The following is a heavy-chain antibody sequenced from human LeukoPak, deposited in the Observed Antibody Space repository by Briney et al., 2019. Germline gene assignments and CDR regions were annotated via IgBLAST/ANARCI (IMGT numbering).Heavy chain of an antibody. D-gene: IGHD6-19*01. V-gene: IGHV3-23*01. CDR2: ITDSGTNT. J-gene: IGHJ5*02. Sequence: GGSLRLSCAVSGFTFRSYAMNWVRQAPGKGLEWVSVITDSGTNTYYGDSVKGRFTVSRDNSKNTLYLQMNSLRAEDTAVYYCAKGSGSGWYGWLDPWGQGTLITVSS. CDR1: GFTFRSYA. CDR3: AKGSGSGWYGWLDP.